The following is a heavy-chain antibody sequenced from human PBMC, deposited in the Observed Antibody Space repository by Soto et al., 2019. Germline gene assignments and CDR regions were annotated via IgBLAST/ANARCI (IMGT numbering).Heavy chain of an antibody. Sequence: QVQLVESGGGVVQPGRSLRLSCAASGFTFSSYGMHWVRQAPGKGLEWVAVIWYDGSNKYYADSVKGRFTISRDNYKNTLYLQMNSLRAEDTAVYYCAREPRGYYDILTGYYTGWFDPWGQGTLVTVSS. CDR2: IWYDGSNK. D-gene: IGHD3-9*01. CDR3: AREPRGYYDILTGYYTGWFDP. J-gene: IGHJ5*02. V-gene: IGHV3-33*01. CDR1: GFTFSSYG.